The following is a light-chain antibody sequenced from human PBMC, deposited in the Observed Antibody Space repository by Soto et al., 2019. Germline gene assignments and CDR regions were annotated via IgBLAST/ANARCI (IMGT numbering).Light chain of an antibody. J-gene: IGKJ2*01. Sequence: EIVLTQSPATLSLSPGDRATLSCRASQSVSGFLAWYQQKPGQAPRLLIYDASDRATGIPARFSGSGSGTDFTLPISSLEPEDFAIYYCQQRINWPRTFGQGTKLEIK. CDR1: QSVSGF. CDR2: DAS. V-gene: IGKV3-11*01. CDR3: QQRINWPRT.